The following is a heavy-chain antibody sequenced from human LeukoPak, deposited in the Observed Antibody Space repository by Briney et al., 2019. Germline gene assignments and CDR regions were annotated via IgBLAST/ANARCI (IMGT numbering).Heavy chain of an antibody. CDR1: GFSFSSYW. CDR2: FNSDGNNT. CDR3: VSGYCSSTTCYRGAY. D-gene: IGHD2-2*03. J-gene: IGHJ4*02. Sequence: PGGSLRLSCAASGFSFSSYWLHWVRQAPGTGLVWVSHFNSDGNNTTYADSVKGRFTISRDNAKNTLYLQMNSLRAEDTAVYYCVSGYCSSTTCYRGAYWGQGTLVTVSS. V-gene: IGHV3-74*01.